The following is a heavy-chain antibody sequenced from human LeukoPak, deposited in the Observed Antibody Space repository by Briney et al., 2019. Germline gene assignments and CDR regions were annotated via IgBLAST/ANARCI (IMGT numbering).Heavy chain of an antibody. V-gene: IGHV1-18*01. CDR2: ISPYNGNT. D-gene: IGHD4-17*01. CDR3: VTEGGWQPTDYGDHVY. J-gene: IGHJ4*02. Sequence: ASVKVSCKASGYTFTNYGITWVRQAPGQGLEWMGWISPYNGNTNYPQKLQGRVTMTTDTSTSTAYMELRSLRSDDTALYYCVTEGGWQPTDYGDHVYWGQGTLVTVSS. CDR1: GYTFTNYG.